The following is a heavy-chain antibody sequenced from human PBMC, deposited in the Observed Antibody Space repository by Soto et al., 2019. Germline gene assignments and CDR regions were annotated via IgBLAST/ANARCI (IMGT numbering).Heavy chain of an antibody. Sequence: GESLKISCKCSGYSFTSYWISWVRQMPGKGLEWMGRIDPSDSYTNYSPSFQGHVTISADKSISTAYLQWSSLKASDTAMYYCARLYCISTPGHYGKDVWGEGTRVTLPS. J-gene: IGHJ6*04. V-gene: IGHV5-10-1*01. CDR1: GYSFTSYW. CDR2: IDPSDSYT. CDR3: ARLYCISTPGHYGKDV. D-gene: IGHD2-2*01.